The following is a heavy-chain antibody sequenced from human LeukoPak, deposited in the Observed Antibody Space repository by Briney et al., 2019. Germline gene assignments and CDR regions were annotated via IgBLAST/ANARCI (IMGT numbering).Heavy chain of an antibody. Sequence: ASVKVSCKASGYSFTDYHINWVRQAPGQGLEWMGWINPSRGDTRYAQKFQDRVTMTRDTPITTAFLDLSSLTSDNTAVYYCARGDYSNGYPYQIDSWGQGTLVTVSS. CDR2: INPSRGDT. D-gene: IGHD3-3*01. CDR3: ARGDYSNGYPYQIDS. V-gene: IGHV1-2*02. J-gene: IGHJ5*01. CDR1: GYSFTDYH.